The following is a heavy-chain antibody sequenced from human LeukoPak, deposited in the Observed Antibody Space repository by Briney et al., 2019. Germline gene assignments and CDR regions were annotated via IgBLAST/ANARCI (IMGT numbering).Heavy chain of an antibody. V-gene: IGHV3-30-3*01. CDR1: GFTFSSYA. D-gene: IGHD3-3*01. CDR3: ARDREVLRFYGLGYYYYGMDV. CDR2: ISYDGSNK. Sequence: GRSLRLSCAASGFTFSSYAMHWVRQAPGKGLEWVAVISYDGSNKYYADSVKGRFTISRDNSKNTLYPQMNSLRAEDTAVYYCARDREVLRFYGLGYYYYGMDVWGQGTTVTVSS. J-gene: IGHJ6*02.